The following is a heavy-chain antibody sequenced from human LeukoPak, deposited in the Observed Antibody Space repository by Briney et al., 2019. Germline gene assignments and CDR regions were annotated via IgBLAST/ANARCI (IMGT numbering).Heavy chain of an antibody. Sequence: PGGSLRLSCAASGFTFSSYWMHWVRQAPGKGLVWVSRINSDGSSTSYADSVKGRFTISRDNAKNTLYLQMNSLRAEDTAVYYCARDRPRGYYYDSSGYPADAFDIWGQGTMVTVSS. CDR3: ARDRPRGYYYDSSGYPADAFDI. V-gene: IGHV3-74*01. J-gene: IGHJ3*02. CDR1: GFTFSSYW. D-gene: IGHD3-22*01. CDR2: INSDGSST.